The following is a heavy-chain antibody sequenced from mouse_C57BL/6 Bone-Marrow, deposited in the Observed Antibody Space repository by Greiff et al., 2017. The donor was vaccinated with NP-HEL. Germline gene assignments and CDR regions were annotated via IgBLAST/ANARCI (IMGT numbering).Heavy chain of an antibody. D-gene: IGHD1-1*01. J-gene: IGHJ2*01. CDR1: GYTFTDYY. V-gene: IGHV1-26*01. CDR2: INPNNGGT. CDR3: AVGPPLRGD. Sequence: EVQLQQSGPELVKPGASVKISCKASGYTFTDYYMNWVKQSHGKSLEWIGDINPNNGGTSYNQKFKGKATLTVDKSSSTAYMELRSLTSEDSAVYYCAVGPPLRGDWGQGTTLTVSS.